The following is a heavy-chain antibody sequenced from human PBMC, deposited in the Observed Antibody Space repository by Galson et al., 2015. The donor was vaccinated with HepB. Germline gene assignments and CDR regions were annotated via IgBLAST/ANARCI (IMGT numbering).Heavy chain of an antibody. D-gene: IGHD1-26*01. CDR2: IYSGGST. Sequence: SLRLSCAASGFTVSSNYMSWVRQAPGKGLEWVSVIYSGGSTYYADSVKGRFTISRDNSKNTLYLQMNSLRAEDTAVYYCARGPSGSYSQTWYFDLWGRGTLVTVSS. CDR1: GFTVSSNY. V-gene: IGHV3-66*01. CDR3: ARGPSGSYSQTWYFDL. J-gene: IGHJ2*01.